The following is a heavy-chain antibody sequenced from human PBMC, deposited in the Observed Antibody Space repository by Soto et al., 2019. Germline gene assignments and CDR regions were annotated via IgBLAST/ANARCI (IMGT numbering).Heavy chain of an antibody. V-gene: IGHV3-15*01. CDR2: IKSKTDGGTT. CDR1: EFTFTYAW. Sequence: GGSLRLSCAASEFTFTYAWMSWVRQAPGKGLEWVGRIKSKTDGGTTDYAAPVKGRFTISRDESQNTLYLQMNSLRTEDTAVYYCTSLYYGHWGQGTLVTVSS. CDR3: TSLYYGH. J-gene: IGHJ4*02. D-gene: IGHD3-16*02.